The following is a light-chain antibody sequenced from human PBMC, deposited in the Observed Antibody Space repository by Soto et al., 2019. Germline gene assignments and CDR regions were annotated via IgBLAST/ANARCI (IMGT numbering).Light chain of an antibody. J-gene: IGLJ3*02. Sequence: QSVLTQPPSASGTPGQRVTISCSGSSSKIGSNYVYWYQQLPGTGPKLLIYRNNQRPSGVPDRFSGSKSGTSASLAISGLRSEEEADYYCAAWDDSLSARWVFGGGTKLTVL. V-gene: IGLV1-47*01. CDR3: AAWDDSLSARWV. CDR1: SSKIGSNY. CDR2: RNN.